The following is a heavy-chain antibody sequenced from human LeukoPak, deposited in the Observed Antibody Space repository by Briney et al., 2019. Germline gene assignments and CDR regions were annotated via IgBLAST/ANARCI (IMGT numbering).Heavy chain of an antibody. CDR1: GGSISSSSYY. Sequence: SETLSLTCTDSGGSISSSSYYWGWIRQPPGKGLEWIGSIYYSGSTYYNPSLKSRVTISVDTSKNQFSLKLSSVTAADTAVYYCARSKAGEMANTPIYWYFDLWGRGTLVTVSS. CDR3: ARSKAGEMANTPIYWYFDL. J-gene: IGHJ2*01. D-gene: IGHD3-10*01. V-gene: IGHV4-39*01. CDR2: IYYSGST.